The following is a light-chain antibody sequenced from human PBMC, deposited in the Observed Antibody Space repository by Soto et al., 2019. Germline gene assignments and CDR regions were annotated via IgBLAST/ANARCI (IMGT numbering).Light chain of an antibody. J-gene: IGKJ1*01. CDR2: DAS. CDR1: QSVSRY. Sequence: IVLTQSPGTLSLSPWERATLSCRASQSVSRYLAWYQHRPGQAPRLLIYDASTRATGIPARFSGSGSGTDFTLTSSRLEPEYSGVYCCQQRSNWPTFGQGTKVDIK. CDR3: QQRSNWPT. V-gene: IGKV3-11*01.